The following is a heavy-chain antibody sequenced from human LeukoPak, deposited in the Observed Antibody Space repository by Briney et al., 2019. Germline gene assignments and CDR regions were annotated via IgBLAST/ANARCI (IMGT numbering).Heavy chain of an antibody. V-gene: IGHV4-59*01. Sequence: SETLSLTCTVSGGSISSYYWSWIRQPPGKGLEWIGYIYYSGSTNYNPSLKSRVTISVDTSKNQFPLKLSYVTAADTAVYYCARDHDTGNAFDIWGQGTMVTVSS. J-gene: IGHJ3*02. CDR1: GGSISSYY. CDR3: ARDHDTGNAFDI. D-gene: IGHD5-18*01. CDR2: IYYSGST.